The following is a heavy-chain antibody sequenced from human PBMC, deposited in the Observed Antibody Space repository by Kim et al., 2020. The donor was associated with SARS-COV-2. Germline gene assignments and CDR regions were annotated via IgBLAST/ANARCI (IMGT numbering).Heavy chain of an antibody. CDR2: ISSSGSTI. CDR3: ARDLYSSSWYRYYYYGMDV. CDR1: GFTFSSYE. Sequence: GGSLRLSCAASGFTFSSYEMNWVRQAPGKGLEWVSYISSSGSTIYYADSVKGRFTISRDNAKNSLYLQMNSLRAEDTAVYYCARDLYSSSWYRYYYYGMDVWGQGTTVTVSS. V-gene: IGHV3-48*03. J-gene: IGHJ6*02. D-gene: IGHD6-13*01.